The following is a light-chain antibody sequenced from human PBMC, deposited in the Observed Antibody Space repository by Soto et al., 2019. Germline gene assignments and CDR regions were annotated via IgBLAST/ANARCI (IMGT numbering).Light chain of an antibody. Sequence: DIQMTQSPSTLSASVGDRVTITCRASQSISSWLAWYQQKPGKAPKLLIYDASSLESGVPSRFSGSGSGTEFTLTISSLQTDDFATYSCQQYNSYSRTFGKGTKVDIK. CDR2: DAS. CDR3: QQYNSYSRT. V-gene: IGKV1-5*01. CDR1: QSISSW. J-gene: IGKJ1*01.